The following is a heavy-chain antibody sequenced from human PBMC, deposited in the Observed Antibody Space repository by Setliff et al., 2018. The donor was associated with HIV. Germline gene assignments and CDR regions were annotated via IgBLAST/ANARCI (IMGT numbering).Heavy chain of an antibody. Sequence: GGSLRLSCAASGFTFSTYHMSWVRQAPGKGLEWVAKITQDGSDKHYVDSVKGRFTISRDNAKNSLFLQMNSLRVDDTAVYYCARAAGYTGGWGYGANYHYYMDVWGKGTTVTVSS. CDR3: ARAAGYTGGWGYGANYHYYMDV. CDR2: ITQDGSDK. V-gene: IGHV3-7*03. CDR1: GFTFSTYH. D-gene: IGHD6-19*01. J-gene: IGHJ6*03.